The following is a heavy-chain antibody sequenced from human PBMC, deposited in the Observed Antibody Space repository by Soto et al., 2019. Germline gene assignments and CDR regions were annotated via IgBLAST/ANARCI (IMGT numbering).Heavy chain of an antibody. D-gene: IGHD1-26*01. V-gene: IGHV3-21*01. CDR2: ITSNSVYV. CDR3: ARDLSGGNYYYHGLDV. Sequence: PGGSLRLSCAVSGFTFSDFDMSWVRQAPGKGLEWVSSITSNSVYVYYADSLEGRFTISRDNAKSSLYLQMNSLRADDTAVYYCARDLSGGNYYYHGLDVWGQGTTVTVSS. J-gene: IGHJ6*02. CDR1: GFTFSDFD.